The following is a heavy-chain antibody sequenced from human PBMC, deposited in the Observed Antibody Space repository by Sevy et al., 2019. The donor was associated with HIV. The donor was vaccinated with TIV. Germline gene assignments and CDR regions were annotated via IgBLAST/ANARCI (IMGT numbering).Heavy chain of an antibody. CDR1: GYTFKTYG. V-gene: IGHV1-18*01. CDR3: VRDKPQGVVIIPGSMWGGVDY. D-gene: IGHD2-2*01. J-gene: IGHJ4*02. Sequence: ASVKVSCKTFGYTFKTYGISWVRQAPGQGLEWMGWMSAYSGDTNFAQKFQGRVTMTTDTSTSTAYMELSSLRSDDTAVYFCVRDKPQGVVIIPGSMWGGVDYWGQGTVVTVSS. CDR2: MSAYSGDT.